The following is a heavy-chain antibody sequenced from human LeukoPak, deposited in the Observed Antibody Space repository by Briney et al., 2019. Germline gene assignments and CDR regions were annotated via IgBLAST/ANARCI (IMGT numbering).Heavy chain of an antibody. V-gene: IGHV3-30*14. CDR3: ARGIDY. CDR2: ISYDGSNK. CDR1: GFTFSSYA. Sequence: GGSLRLSCAASGFTFSSYAMHWVRQAPGKGLEWVAVISYDGSNKYYADSVKGRFTISRDTSKNMVFLQMNSLRVEDTAVYYCARGIDYWGRGTLVTVSS. J-gene: IGHJ4*02.